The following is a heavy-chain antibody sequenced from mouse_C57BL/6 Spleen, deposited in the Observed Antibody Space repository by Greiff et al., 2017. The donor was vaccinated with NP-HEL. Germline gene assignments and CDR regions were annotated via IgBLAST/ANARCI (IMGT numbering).Heavy chain of an antibody. CDR3: ARDEAY. J-gene: IGHJ3*01. V-gene: IGHV1-50*01. Sequence: VQLQQSGAELVKPGASVKLSCKASGYTFTSYWMQWVKQRPGQGLEWIGEIDPSDSYTNYNQKFKGKATLTVDTSSSTAYMQLSSLTSEDSAVYYCARDEAYWGQGTLVTVSA. CDR2: IDPSDSYT. CDR1: GYTFTSYW. D-gene: IGHD1-2*01.